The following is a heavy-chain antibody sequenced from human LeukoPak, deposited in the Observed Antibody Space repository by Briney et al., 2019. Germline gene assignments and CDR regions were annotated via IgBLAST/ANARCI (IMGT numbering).Heavy chain of an antibody. D-gene: IGHD2-2*01. CDR1: GFTFGDYA. CDR2: IRSKAYGGTT. V-gene: IGHV3-49*01. CDR3: TRDGAEIVVVPAASYYYYGMDV. J-gene: IGHJ6*02. Sequence: GGSLRLPCTASGFTFGDYAMSWFRQAPGKGLEWVGFIRSKAYGGTTEYAASVKGRFTISRDGSKSIAYLQMNSLKTEDTAVYYCTRDGAEIVVVPAASYYYYGMDVWGQGTTVTVSS.